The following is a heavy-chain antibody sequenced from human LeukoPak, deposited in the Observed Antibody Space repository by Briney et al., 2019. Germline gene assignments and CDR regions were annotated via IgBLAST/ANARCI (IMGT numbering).Heavy chain of an antibody. CDR1: VFTFNNYA. CDR3: AKSDCGTSGCKLIDY. V-gene: IGHV3-23*03. D-gene: IGHD6-19*01. J-gene: IGHJ4*02. Sequence: GGSLRLSCVGSVFTFNNYAMSWVRQAPGKGLEGVSVINSGGDATSYADSVRGRFTISRDNSKNTLSLQLNSLRADDTAIYYCAKSDCGTSGCKLIDYWGQGTLVTVSS. CDR2: INSGGDAT.